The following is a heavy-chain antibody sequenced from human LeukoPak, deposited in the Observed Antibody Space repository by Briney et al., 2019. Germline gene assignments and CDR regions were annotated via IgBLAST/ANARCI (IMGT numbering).Heavy chain of an antibody. CDR1: GFTFSSYS. J-gene: IGHJ4*02. Sequence: SGGSLRLSCAASGFTFSSYSMNWVRQAPGKGREWVSSISSSSSYIYYADSVKARFTISRDNAKNSLYLQMNSLRAEDTAVYYCARSVGYGRDYWGQGTLVTVSS. D-gene: IGHD5-12*01. CDR3: ARSVGYGRDY. V-gene: IGHV3-21*01. CDR2: ISSSSSYI.